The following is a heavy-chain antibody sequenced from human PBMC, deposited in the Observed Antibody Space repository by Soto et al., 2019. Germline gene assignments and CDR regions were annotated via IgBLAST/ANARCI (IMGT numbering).Heavy chain of an antibody. Sequence: QVQLVESGGGVVQPGRSLRLSCAASGFTFSSYGMHWVRQAPGKGLEWVAVISYDGSNKYYADSVKGRFTISRDNSKNTLYLQMNSLRAEDTAVYYCAKPLMVRGCGGLCGAFDYGGQGTLVTVSS. V-gene: IGHV3-30*18. CDR1: GFTFSSYG. D-gene: IGHD3-10*01. CDR2: ISYDGSNK. J-gene: IGHJ4*02. CDR3: AKPLMVRGCGGLCGAFDY.